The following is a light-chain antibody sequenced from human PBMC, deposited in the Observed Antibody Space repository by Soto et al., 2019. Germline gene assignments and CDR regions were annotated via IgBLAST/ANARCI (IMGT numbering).Light chain of an antibody. CDR3: QQYNVWPLT. CDR2: VAS. J-gene: IGKJ4*01. Sequence: EIVMTQSPATLSVSPGERATLSCRSSQSVSSNLAWYQQKPGETPKLLIYVASTRATGIPARLSGSGSGTEFTLTISSVQSEDFAVYYCQQYNVWPLTFGGGTKVEFK. CDR1: QSVSSN. V-gene: IGKV3-15*01.